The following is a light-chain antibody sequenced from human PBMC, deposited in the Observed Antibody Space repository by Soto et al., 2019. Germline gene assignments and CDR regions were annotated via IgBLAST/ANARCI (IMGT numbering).Light chain of an antibody. V-gene: IGKV3-11*01. CDR2: DAS. CDR1: QSVSSY. J-gene: IGKJ5*01. Sequence: EIVLTQSPASLSLSPGERATLSCRASQSVSSYLAWYQQKPGQAPRLLIYDASNRATGIPARFSGSGSGTDFTLTISCLEPEDFAVYYCQLRSKLITFGQGTRLEIK. CDR3: QLRSKLIT.